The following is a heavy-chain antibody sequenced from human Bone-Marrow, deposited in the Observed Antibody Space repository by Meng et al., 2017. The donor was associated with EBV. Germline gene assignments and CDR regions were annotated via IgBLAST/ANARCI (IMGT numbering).Heavy chain of an antibody. CDR1: GFTFSSYG. CDR3: AKDSTAAADYFDY. CDR2: ISYDGSNK. Sequence: QVQLVESGGGVVQHGRSLRLSCAASGFTFSSYGMHWVRQAPGKGLEWVAVISYDGSNKYYADSVKGRFTISRDNSKNTLYLQMNSLRAEDTAVYYCAKDSTAAADYFDYWGQGTLVTVAS. J-gene: IGHJ4*02. D-gene: IGHD6-13*01. V-gene: IGHV3-30*18.